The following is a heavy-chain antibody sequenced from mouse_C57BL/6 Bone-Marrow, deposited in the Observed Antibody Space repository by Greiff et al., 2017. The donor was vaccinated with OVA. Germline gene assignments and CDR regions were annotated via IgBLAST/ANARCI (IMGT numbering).Heavy chain of an antibody. V-gene: IGHV1-82*01. CDR3: ARGNYAPYFDY. CDR1: GYAFSSSW. CDR2: IYPGDGDT. Sequence: QVQLQQSGPELVKPGASVKISCKASGYAFSSSWMNWVKQRPGKGLEWIGRIYPGDGDTNYNGKFKGKATLTADKSSSTAYMQLSSLTSEDSAVYFGARGNYAPYFDYWGQGTTLTVSS. D-gene: IGHD1-1*01. J-gene: IGHJ2*01.